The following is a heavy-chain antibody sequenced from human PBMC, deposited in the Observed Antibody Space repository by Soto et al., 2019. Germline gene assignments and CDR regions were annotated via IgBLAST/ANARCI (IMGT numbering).Heavy chain of an antibody. CDR2: IYYSGST. D-gene: IGHD2-8*01. Sequence: PSETLSLTCTVSGGSISSYYWSWIRQPPGKGLEWIGYIYYSGSTNYNPSLKSRVTISVDTSKNQFSLKLSSVTAADTAVYYCGRQDMVYAIRMDVWGIGTTVTVSS. V-gene: IGHV4-59*08. CDR3: GRQDMVYAIRMDV. J-gene: IGHJ6*03. CDR1: GGSISSYY.